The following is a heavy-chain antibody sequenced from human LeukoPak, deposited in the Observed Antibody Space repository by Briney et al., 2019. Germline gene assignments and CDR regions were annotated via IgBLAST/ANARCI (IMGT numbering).Heavy chain of an antibody. CDR2: ISGSGDNT. CDR3: AKERSSGVYRLFDY. V-gene: IGHV3-23*01. J-gene: IGHJ4*02. CDR1: GFTFSTYA. D-gene: IGHD3-22*01. Sequence: GGSLRLSCAASGFTFSTYAMNWVRQAPGRGLEWVSGISGSGDNTYYTDSVKGRFTIPRDNSKGTLYLQMNSLRAEDTAVYYCAKERSSGVYRLFDYWGQGTLVTVSS.